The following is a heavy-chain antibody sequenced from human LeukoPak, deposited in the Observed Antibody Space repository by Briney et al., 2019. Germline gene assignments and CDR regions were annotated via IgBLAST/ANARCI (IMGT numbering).Heavy chain of an antibody. CDR1: GYTFTGYY. V-gene: IGHV1-2*02. J-gene: IGHJ5*02. CDR2: INPYSGGT. Sequence: APGKVSCKASGYTFTGYYMHWVRQAPGQGLEWMGWINPYSGGTNYAQKFQGKVTMTRDTSISTAYMELSRLRSDDTAVYYCARDGEYSSSPGYNWFDPWGQGTLVIVSS. CDR3: ARDGEYSSSPGYNWFDP. D-gene: IGHD6-6*01.